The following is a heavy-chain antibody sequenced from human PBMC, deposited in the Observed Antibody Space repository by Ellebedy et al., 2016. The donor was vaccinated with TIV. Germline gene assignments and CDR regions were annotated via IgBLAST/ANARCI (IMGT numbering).Heavy chain of an antibody. Sequence: AASVKVFCKASGYSFPSYGISWVRQAPGQGLEWMGWINAYNGDTNYEEKFQGRVSMTTDTSTSTAFMELRNLRSDDTAVYYCARDLGSGYERFDYWGQGTLVTVSS. J-gene: IGHJ4*02. CDR1: GYSFPSYG. CDR3: ARDLGSGYERFDY. D-gene: IGHD5-12*01. V-gene: IGHV1-18*01. CDR2: INAYNGDT.